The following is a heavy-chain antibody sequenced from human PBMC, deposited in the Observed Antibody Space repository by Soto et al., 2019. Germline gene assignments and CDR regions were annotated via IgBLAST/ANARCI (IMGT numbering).Heavy chain of an antibody. CDR1: GYSFTSYW. J-gene: IGHJ6*02. V-gene: IGHV5-10-1*01. D-gene: IGHD6-19*01. CDR3: ARRRPYSSGWYGGAYYYYGMDV. Sequence: GESLKISCKGSGYSFTSYWISWVRQTPGKGLEWMGRIDPSDSYTNYSPSFQGHVTISADKSISTAYLQWSSLKASDTAMYYCARRRPYSSGWYGGAYYYYGMDVWGQGTTVTVSS. CDR2: IDPSDSYT.